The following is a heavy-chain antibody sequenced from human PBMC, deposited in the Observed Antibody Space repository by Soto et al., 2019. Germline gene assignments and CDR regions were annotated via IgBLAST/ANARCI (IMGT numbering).Heavy chain of an antibody. Sequence: EVELVETGGGLIQPGGSLRLSCAASGFTVSSNSMSWVRLAPGKGLEWVSLIYTDGGTYYGDSVKGRFTISRDTSKNTLSLQMTSLRADDTTVYYCARANSMLGAPFHYWGQGTLVTVSS. CDR1: GFTVSSNS. CDR3: ARANSMLGAPFHY. D-gene: IGHD3-16*01. V-gene: IGHV3-53*02. J-gene: IGHJ4*02. CDR2: IYTDGGT.